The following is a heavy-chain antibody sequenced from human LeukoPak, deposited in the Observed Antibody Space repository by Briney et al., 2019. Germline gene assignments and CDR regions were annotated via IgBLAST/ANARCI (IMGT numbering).Heavy chain of an antibody. CDR1: GGSISSYY. D-gene: IGHD3-22*01. CDR2: IYYSGST. Sequence: SETLSLTCTVSGGSISSYYWSWIRQPPGKGLEWIGYIYYSGSTNYNPSLKSRVTISVDTSKNQFSLKLSSVTAADTAVYNCARVKRVVITKDLWFDPWGQGTLVTVSS. J-gene: IGHJ5*02. CDR3: ARVKRVVITKDLWFDP. V-gene: IGHV4-59*01.